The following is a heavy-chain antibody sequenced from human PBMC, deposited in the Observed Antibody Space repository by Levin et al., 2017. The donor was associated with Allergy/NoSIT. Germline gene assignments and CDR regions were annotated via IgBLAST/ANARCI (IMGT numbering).Heavy chain of an antibody. Sequence: GGSLRLSCAASGFTFSSYAMHWVRQAPGKGLEWVAVISYDGSNKYYADSVKGRFTISRDNSKNTLYLQMNSLRAEDTAVYYCARDLGRRRYDSSGLYWGQGTLVTVSS. CDR2: ISYDGSNK. CDR1: GFTFSSYA. CDR3: ARDLGRRRYDSSGLY. D-gene: IGHD3-22*01. V-gene: IGHV3-30-3*01. J-gene: IGHJ4*02.